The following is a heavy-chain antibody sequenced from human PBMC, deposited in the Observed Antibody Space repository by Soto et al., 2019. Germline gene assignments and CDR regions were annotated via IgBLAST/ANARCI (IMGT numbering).Heavy chain of an antibody. Sequence: QVQLVQSGAEVKKPGSSVKVSCKASGGTFSSYAISWVRQAPGQGLEWMGGIIPIFGKANYAQKFQGRVTITADKSTSTAYMELSSLRSEDTAVYYCARGGEYYYDSSGYYYADWGQGTLVTVSS. J-gene: IGHJ4*02. CDR3: ARGGEYYYDSSGYYYAD. V-gene: IGHV1-69*06. CDR2: IIPIFGKA. D-gene: IGHD3-22*01. CDR1: GGTFSSYA.